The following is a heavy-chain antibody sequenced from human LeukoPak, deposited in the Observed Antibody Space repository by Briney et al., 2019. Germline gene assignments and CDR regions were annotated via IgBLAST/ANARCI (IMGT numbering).Heavy chain of an antibody. CDR3: ARGPSITMVRGGQWYYYMDV. D-gene: IGHD3-10*01. V-gene: IGHV1-46*01. J-gene: IGHJ6*03. Sequence: PEATVKVSCKASGYTFTSYYMHWVRQAPGQGLEWMGIINPSGGSTNYAQKFQGRVTMTRDTSTNTVYMELSSLRSEDTAVYYCARGPSITMVRGGQWYYYMDVWGKGTTVTISS. CDR1: GYTFTSYY. CDR2: INPSGGST.